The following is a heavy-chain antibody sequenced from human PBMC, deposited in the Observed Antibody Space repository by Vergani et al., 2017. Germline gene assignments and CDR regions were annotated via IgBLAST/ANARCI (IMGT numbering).Heavy chain of an antibody. Sequence: QVQLVQSGAEVKKPGASVKVSCKASGYTFTSYDINWVRQATGQGLEWMGWMNPNSGNTGYAQKFQGRVTMTRNTSISTAYMELSSLRSEDTAVYYCARERINIVVVPASYYYYYGMDVWGQGP. J-gene: IGHJ6*02. V-gene: IGHV1-8*01. CDR3: ARERINIVVVPASYYYYYGMDV. D-gene: IGHD2-2*01. CDR1: GYTFTSYD. CDR2: MNPNSGNT.